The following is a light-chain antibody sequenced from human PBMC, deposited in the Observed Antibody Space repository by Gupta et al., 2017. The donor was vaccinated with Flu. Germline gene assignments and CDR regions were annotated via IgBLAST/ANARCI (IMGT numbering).Light chain of an antibody. CDR1: NSNVGSNY. CDR2: EDN. V-gene: IGLV1-51*02. Sequence: SVLTQPPSISAASGPKVTISCSGSNSNVGSNYVAWYQQFPGTAPRLLIYEDNKRPSDVSDRFSASKSGSSATLEITGVQTGDEADYHCGAWDSTLRVYVFGTGARVSVL. CDR3: GAWDSTLRVYV. J-gene: IGLJ1*01.